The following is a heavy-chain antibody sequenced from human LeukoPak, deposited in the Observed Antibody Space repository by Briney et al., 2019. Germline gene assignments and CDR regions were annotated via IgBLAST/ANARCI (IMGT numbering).Heavy chain of an antibody. CDR2: INPNSGGT. J-gene: IGHJ4*02. CDR1: GYTFTGYY. V-gene: IGHV1-2*02. Sequence: ASVKVSCKASGYTFTGYYMHWVRQAPGQGLEWMGWINPNSGGTNYAQKFQGRVTMTRDTSISTAYMELSRLRSDDTAVYYCARETIFGVVMGFDYWGQGTLVTVSS. D-gene: IGHD3-3*01. CDR3: ARETIFGVVMGFDY.